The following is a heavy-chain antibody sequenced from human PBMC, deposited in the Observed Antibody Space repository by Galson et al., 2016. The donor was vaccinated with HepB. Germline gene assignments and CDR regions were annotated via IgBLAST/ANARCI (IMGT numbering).Heavy chain of an antibody. CDR1: AYTFTTYG. D-gene: IGHD6-13*01. CDR3: ARGLSATAAFDI. J-gene: IGHJ3*02. V-gene: IGHV1-18*01. Sequence: VKVSCKASAYTFTTYGIHWVRQAPGQGLQWMGWISAYDGDTNYAQKLQGRVSMTTDTSTSTAYMELRSLRSDDTAVYYCARGLSATAAFDIWGQGTMVTVSS. CDR2: ISAYDGDT.